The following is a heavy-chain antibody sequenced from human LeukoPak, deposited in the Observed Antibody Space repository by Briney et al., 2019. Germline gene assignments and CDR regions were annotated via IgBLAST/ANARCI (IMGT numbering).Heavy chain of an antibody. J-gene: IGHJ5*02. D-gene: IGHD1-26*01. CDR3: ARDIAGATKGGWFDT. CDR1: GHTFTNYD. Sequence: GASVKVSCKASGHTFTNYDINWVRQATGQGLEWMGWMNPNSGTTGYAQKFQGRVTMTRNTSISTAYMELSGLRSEDTALYYCARDIAGATKGGWFDTWGQGTPVTVSS. V-gene: IGHV1-8*01. CDR2: MNPNSGTT.